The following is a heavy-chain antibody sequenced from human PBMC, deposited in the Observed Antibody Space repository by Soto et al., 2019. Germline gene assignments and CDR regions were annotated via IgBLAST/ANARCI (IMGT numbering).Heavy chain of an antibody. CDR3: ARESPRYSSSWYYFDY. CDR2: ISYDGSNK. J-gene: IGHJ4*02. Sequence: QVQLVESGGGVVQPGRSLRLSCAASGFTFSSYAMLWVRQAPGKGLEWVAVISYDGSNKYYADSVKGRFTISRDNSKNTLYLQMNSLRAEDTAVYYCARESPRYSSSWYYFDYWGQGTLVTVSS. V-gene: IGHV3-30-3*01. D-gene: IGHD6-13*01. CDR1: GFTFSSYA.